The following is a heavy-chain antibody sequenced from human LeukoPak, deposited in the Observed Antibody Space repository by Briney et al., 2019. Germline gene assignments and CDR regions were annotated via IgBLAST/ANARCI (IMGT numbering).Heavy chain of an antibody. CDR2: IKQDGSEK. CDR1: GVTFSSYW. V-gene: IGHV3-7*01. CDR3: ARAPWIQLWSYYFDY. D-gene: IGHD5-18*01. Sequence: PGGSLRLSCAASGVTFSSYWMSWVRQAPGKGLEWVANIKQDGSEKYYVDSVKGRFTMSRDNAKNSLYLQMNSLRAEDTAVYYCARAPWIQLWSYYFDYWGQGTLVTVSS. J-gene: IGHJ4*02.